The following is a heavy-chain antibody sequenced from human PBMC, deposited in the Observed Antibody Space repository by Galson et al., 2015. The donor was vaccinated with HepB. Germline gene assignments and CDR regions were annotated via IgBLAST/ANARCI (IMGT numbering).Heavy chain of an antibody. D-gene: IGHD2-2*01. V-gene: IGHV3-53*01. Sequence: SLRLSCAASGFTVSSNYMSWVRQAPGKGLEWVSVIYSGGSTYYADSVKGRFTISRDNSKNTLYLRMNSLRAEDTAVYYCAREAVVPAAGDYYYYYYMDVWGKGTTVTVSS. CDR2: IYSGGST. CDR1: GFTVSSNY. CDR3: AREAVVPAAGDYYYYYYMDV. J-gene: IGHJ6*03.